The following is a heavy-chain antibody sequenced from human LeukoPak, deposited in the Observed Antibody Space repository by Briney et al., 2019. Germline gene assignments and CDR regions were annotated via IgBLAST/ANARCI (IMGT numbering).Heavy chain of an antibody. V-gene: IGHV1-2*02. CDR1: GYTFTGYY. Sequence: ASVKVSCKASGYTFTGYYMHWVRQAPGQGLEWMGWINPNSGGTNYAQKFQGRVTMTRDTSISTAYMELSSLRSEDTAVYYCARDGYYDILTGCYRPLENDYWGQGTLVTVSS. CDR2: INPNSGGT. CDR3: ARDGYYDILTGCYRPLENDY. J-gene: IGHJ4*02. D-gene: IGHD3-9*01.